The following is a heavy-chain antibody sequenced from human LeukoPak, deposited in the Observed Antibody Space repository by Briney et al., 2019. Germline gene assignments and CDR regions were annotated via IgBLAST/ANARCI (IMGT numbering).Heavy chain of an antibody. D-gene: IGHD5-18*01. CDR3: ARDGYSYGYGPAFDI. V-gene: IGHV4-59*01. CDR2: IYYSGST. J-gene: IGHJ3*02. Sequence: SETLSLTCTVSGGSISSYYWSWIRQPPGKGLEWIGYIYYSGSTNYNPSLKSRVTISVDTSKNQFSLKLSSVTAADTAVYYCARDGYSYGYGPAFDIWGQGTMVTVSS. CDR1: GGSISSYY.